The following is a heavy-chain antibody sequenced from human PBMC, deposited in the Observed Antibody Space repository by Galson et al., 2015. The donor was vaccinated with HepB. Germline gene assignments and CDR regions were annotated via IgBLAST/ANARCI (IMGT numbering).Heavy chain of an antibody. V-gene: IGHV4-31*03. Sequence: LSLTCTVSGGSISSGGYYWSWIRQHPGKGLEWIGYIYYSGSTYYNPSLKSRVAISVDTSKNQFSLKLSSVTAADTAVYYCARGADEYDSSGYYPQSFDYWGQGTLVTVSS. CDR1: GGSISSGGYY. J-gene: IGHJ4*02. D-gene: IGHD3-22*01. CDR3: ARGADEYDSSGYYPQSFDY. CDR2: IYYSGST.